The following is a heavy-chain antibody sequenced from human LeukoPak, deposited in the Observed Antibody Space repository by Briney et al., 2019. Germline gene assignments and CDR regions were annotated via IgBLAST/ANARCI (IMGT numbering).Heavy chain of an antibody. V-gene: IGHV3-30*03. J-gene: IGHJ4*02. Sequence: GRSLRLSCAASRFTFSCCGMHWVRQAPGKGLEWVAVISKDGSEKYYADSVKGRFTVSRENSKNTLYLQMNSLRPEDTAVYYCARGGRYFDFFSFPLDYWGQGTLVTVSS. D-gene: IGHD3-9*01. CDR1: RFTFSCCG. CDR2: ISKDGSEK. CDR3: ARGGRYFDFFSFPLDY.